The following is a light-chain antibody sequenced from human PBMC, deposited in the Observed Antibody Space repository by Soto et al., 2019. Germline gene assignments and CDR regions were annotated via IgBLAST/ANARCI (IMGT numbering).Light chain of an antibody. V-gene: IGKV1-39*01. CDR3: QQSYSPPPIT. CDR1: QTISNY. J-gene: IGKJ5*01. CDR2: AAS. Sequence: IRLTQSPSALSAAVGDRGTITCRASQTISNYLNWYQKKPGKAPKLLIYAASSLQRGVPSRFSGSGSGTDFTLTIGSLQPEDFATYYCQQSYSPPPITFGQGTRLEIK.